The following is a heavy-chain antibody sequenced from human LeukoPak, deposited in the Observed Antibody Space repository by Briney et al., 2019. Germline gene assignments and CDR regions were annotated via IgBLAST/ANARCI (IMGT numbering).Heavy chain of an antibody. CDR1: GGSFSDYN. CDR2: INDSGTS. J-gene: IGHJ4*02. CDR3: ARGLDLEGLDY. V-gene: IGHV4-34*01. Sequence: SETLSLTCAVSGGSFSDYNWTWLRQSPDKGMEWIGEINDSGTSHYNPSLKSRVTISVDTAKNQFSLELRSVTAADTAVYYCARGLDLEGLDYWGQGTPVTVSS. D-gene: IGHD1-1*01.